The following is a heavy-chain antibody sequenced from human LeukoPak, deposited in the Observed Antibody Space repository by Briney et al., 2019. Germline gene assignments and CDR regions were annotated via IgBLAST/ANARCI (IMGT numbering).Heavy chain of an antibody. J-gene: IGHJ6*02. CDR2: ISGSGGST. CDR1: GFTFSSYA. CDR3: AKVINRRRFTNYYYGMDV. V-gene: IGHV3-23*01. D-gene: IGHD3-16*02. Sequence: GGSLRLSCAASGFTFSSYAMSWVRQAPGKGLEWVSAISGSGGSTYYADSVKGRFTISRDNSKNTLYLQINSLRAEDTAVYYCAKVINRRRFTNYYYGMDVWGQGTTVTVSS.